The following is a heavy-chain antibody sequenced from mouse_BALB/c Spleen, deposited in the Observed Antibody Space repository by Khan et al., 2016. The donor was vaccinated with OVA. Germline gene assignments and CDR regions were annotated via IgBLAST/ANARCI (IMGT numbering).Heavy chain of an antibody. Sequence: QVQLKESGPGLVQPSQSLSITCTVSGFSLTSYGVHWVRQSPGKGLEWLGVIWSGGSTDYNEAFISRLSISKDNSKSQVFFKMNSLQGNDTDIYYCARNDEYDEGLAYWGQGTLVTVSA. CDR1: GFSLTSYG. CDR3: ARNDEYDEGLAY. V-gene: IGHV2-2*02. CDR2: IWSGGST. D-gene: IGHD2-4*01. J-gene: IGHJ3*01.